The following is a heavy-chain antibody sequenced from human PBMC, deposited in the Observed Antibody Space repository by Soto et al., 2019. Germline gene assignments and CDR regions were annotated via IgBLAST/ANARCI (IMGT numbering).Heavy chain of an antibody. CDR3: ARGTNDFWSCYYNYYYYYGMDV. D-gene: IGHD3-3*01. CDR2: ISSSSSTI. Sequence: GGSLRLSCAASGFTFSSYSMNWVRQAPGKGLEWVSYISSSSSTIYYADSVKGRFTISRDNAKNSLYLQMNSLRDEDTAVYYCARGTNDFWSCYYNYYYYYGMDVWCQGTTVTVSS. J-gene: IGHJ6*02. V-gene: IGHV3-48*02. CDR1: GFTFSSYS.